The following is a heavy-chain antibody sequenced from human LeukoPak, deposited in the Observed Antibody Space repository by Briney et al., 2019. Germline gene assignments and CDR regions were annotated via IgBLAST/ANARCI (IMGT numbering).Heavy chain of an antibody. CDR1: GFTFSDYD. CDR2: IKDDGTNK. V-gene: IGHV3-30-3*01. CDR3: AKVPTRVVTHRDVPFEG. Sequence: GGTLTLSCSASGFTFSDYDIHWVRQAPGKGLEWVAAIKDDGTNKYYAGSVNGRFTISRANARNSLHLQMNRPRAGDAALFYCAKVPTRVVTHRDVPFEGWGQRTMVTVS. D-gene: IGHD4-23*01. J-gene: IGHJ3*01.